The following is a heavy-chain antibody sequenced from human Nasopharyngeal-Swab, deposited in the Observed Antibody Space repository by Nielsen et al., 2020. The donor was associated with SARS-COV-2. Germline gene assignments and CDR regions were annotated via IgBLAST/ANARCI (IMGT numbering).Heavy chain of an antibody. J-gene: IGHJ4*02. Sequence: SETLSLTCAVYGGSFSGYHWSWIRQPPGKGLEWIGEINHSGSTNYNPSLKSRVTISVDTSKNQFSLKLSSVTAADTAVYYCARRGYSGYAYWGQGTLVTVSS. V-gene: IGHV4-34*01. D-gene: IGHD5-12*01. CDR2: INHSGST. CDR3: ARRGYSGYAY. CDR1: GGSFSGYH.